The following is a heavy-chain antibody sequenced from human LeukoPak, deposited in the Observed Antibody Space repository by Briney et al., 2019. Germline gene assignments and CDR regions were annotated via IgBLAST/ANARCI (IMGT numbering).Heavy chain of an antibody. CDR2: ILGGAGST. J-gene: IGHJ4*02. CDR1: GFSFRSDG. D-gene: IGHD2-2*01. CDR3: AHGTMYQLDY. V-gene: IGHV3-23*01. Sequence: PGGSLRLSCAASGFSFRSDGMSWVRQAPGKGLEWVSGILGGAGSTYDADSVKGRFTISRDNSKNTLYLQMNSLRAEDTAVYYCAHGTMYQLDYGGQETLDTVSS.